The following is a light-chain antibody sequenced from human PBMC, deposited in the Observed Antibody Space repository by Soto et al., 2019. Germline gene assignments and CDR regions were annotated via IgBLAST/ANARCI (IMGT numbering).Light chain of an antibody. J-gene: IGLJ2*01. CDR2: EVN. CDR3: SSYTSSSTLL. CDR1: SNDVGTYNR. Sequence: QSVLTQPPSVSGTPGQSVTISCTGTSNDVGTYNRVSWYQEPPGTAAKLMIYEVNNRPSGVPDRFSGSKSGNTASLTISGLQAEDEADYYCSSYTSSSTLLFGGGTKLTVL. V-gene: IGLV2-18*02.